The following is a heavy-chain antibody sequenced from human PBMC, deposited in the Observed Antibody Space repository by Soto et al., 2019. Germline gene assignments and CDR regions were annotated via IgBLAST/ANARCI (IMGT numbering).Heavy chain of an antibody. CDR1: GFTFSGYG. J-gene: IGHJ6*02. V-gene: IGHV3-33*01. D-gene: IGHD5-12*01. CDR2: IWYDGSNE. CDR3: ARPRYSGYDYYYYYGMDV. Sequence: QVQLVESGGGVVQPGRSLRLSCAASGFTFSGYGMHWVRQAPGKGLEWVAVIWYDGSNEYYVDSVKGRFTISRDNSKNTLYLQMSSLRAEDTAVYYCARPRYSGYDYYYYYGMDVWGQRTTVTVSS.